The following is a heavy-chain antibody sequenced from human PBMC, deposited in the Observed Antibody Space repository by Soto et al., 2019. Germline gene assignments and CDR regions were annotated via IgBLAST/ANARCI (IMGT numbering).Heavy chain of an antibody. CDR1: GVTFSSFA. V-gene: IGHV1-69*01. J-gene: IGHJ5*02. CDR3: ARSTGSGFRPGTHRFNWFDP. CDR2: IIPIFRTP. D-gene: IGHD5-12*01. Sequence: QVQLVQSGAEVKQPGSSVKVSCQASGVTFSSFAISWVRQAPGQGLEWMGGIIPIFRTPNYAQNFQGRVTITADESTSSVSMELSRLRSEDTAVYYCARSTGSGFRPGTHRFNWFDPWGQGTLVTVSS.